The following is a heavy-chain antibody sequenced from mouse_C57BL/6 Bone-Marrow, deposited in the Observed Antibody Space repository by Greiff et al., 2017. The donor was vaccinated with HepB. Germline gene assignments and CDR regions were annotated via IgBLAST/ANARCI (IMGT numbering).Heavy chain of an antibody. CDR2: INPSNGGT. CDR1: GYTFTSYW. D-gene: IGHD1-1*01. V-gene: IGHV1-53*01. Sequence: HVHVKQPGTELVKPGASVKLSCKASGYTFTSYWMHWVKQRPGQGLEWIGNINPSNGGTNYNEKFKSKATLTVDKSSSTAYMQLSSLTSEDSAVYYCARGGYYGSSPQYFDVWGTGTTVTVSS. J-gene: IGHJ1*03. CDR3: ARGGYYGSSPQYFDV.